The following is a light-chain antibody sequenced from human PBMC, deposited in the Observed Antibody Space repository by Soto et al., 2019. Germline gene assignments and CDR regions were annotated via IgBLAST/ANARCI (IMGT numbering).Light chain of an antibody. Sequence: EIVRAQFPATRSVSPRERATLSCTASHYIYSNVAWFQQRPGQAPRLLIYRAPTRATGTPARFTGSGSGTEFTLTITCLQSEDLALYCCQRYHNLWTFGHGTKLDI. V-gene: IGKV3-15*01. J-gene: IGKJ1*01. CDR3: QRYHNLWT. CDR2: RAP. CDR1: HYIYSN.